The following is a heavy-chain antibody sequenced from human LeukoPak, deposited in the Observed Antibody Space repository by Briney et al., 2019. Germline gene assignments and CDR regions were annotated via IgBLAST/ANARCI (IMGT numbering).Heavy chain of an antibody. J-gene: IGHJ4*02. Sequence: PGGSLRLSCAASGFTFSSYSMNWVRQAPGKGLEWVANIKQDGSEKYYVDSVKGRFTISRDNAKNSLYLQMNSLRAEDTAVYYCAREDYGDYLSYFDYWGQGTLVTVSS. D-gene: IGHD4-17*01. CDR2: IKQDGSEK. CDR1: GFTFSSYS. CDR3: AREDYGDYLSYFDY. V-gene: IGHV3-7*01.